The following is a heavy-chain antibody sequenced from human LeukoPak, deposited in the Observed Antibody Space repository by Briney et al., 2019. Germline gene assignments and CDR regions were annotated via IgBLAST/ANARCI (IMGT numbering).Heavy chain of an antibody. Sequence: PGGSLRLSCAASGFTFSSYGMHWVRQAPGKGLEWVAVISYDGSNKYYADSVKGRFTISRDNSKNTLYLQMNSLRAEDTAVYYCAKDGYYYGSGSYGGGKYYYYGMDVWGQGTTVTVSS. CDR2: ISYDGSNK. V-gene: IGHV3-30*18. J-gene: IGHJ6*02. D-gene: IGHD3-10*01. CDR1: GFTFSSYG. CDR3: AKDGYYYGSGSYGGGKYYYYGMDV.